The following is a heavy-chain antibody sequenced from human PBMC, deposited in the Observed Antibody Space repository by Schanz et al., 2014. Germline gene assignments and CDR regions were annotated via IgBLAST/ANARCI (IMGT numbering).Heavy chain of an antibody. J-gene: IGHJ4*02. CDR3: ARGGSGSHYRLDY. CDR2: ISGSSRTI. V-gene: IGHV3-48*01. D-gene: IGHD1-26*01. CDR1: GFAFSSYS. Sequence: QLVGSGGGLIQPGGSLRLSCTASGFAFSSYSMNWVRQAPGKGLEWVSYISGSSRTIYYADSMKGRFTVSRDNAENALYLQMNSLRAEDTGLYFCARGGSGSHYRLDYWGQGTLVTVSS.